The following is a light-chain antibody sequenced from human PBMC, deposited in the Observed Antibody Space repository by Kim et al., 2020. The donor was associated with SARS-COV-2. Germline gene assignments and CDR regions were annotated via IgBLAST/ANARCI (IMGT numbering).Light chain of an antibody. Sequence: CEGNRVTITGRARQSISTNLSWYQVKRGRPPKLLVNAATTLQSGVPSRFSGGGSGTDFTLTITGMQPDDFGTYYCQQSYHVAQMTFGHGTRLEIK. V-gene: IGKV1-39*01. CDR1: QSISTN. CDR3: QQSYHVAQMT. J-gene: IGKJ5*01. CDR2: AAT.